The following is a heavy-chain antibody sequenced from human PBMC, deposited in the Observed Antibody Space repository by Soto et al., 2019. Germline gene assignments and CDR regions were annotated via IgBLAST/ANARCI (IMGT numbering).Heavy chain of an antibody. V-gene: IGHV3-23*01. CDR1: GFTFSSYA. CDR3: AKDRCSSTSCQGHYYYYGMDV. Sequence: GGSLRLSCAASGFTFSSYAMSWVRQAPGKGLEWVSAISGSGGSTYYADSVKGRFTISRDNSKSTLYLQMNSLRAEDTAVYYCAKDRCSSTSCQGHYYYYGMDVWGQGTTVTVSS. CDR2: ISGSGGST. D-gene: IGHD2-2*01. J-gene: IGHJ6*02.